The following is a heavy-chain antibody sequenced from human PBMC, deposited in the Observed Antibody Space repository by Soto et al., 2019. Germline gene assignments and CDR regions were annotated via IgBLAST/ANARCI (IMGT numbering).Heavy chain of an antibody. D-gene: IGHD1-26*01. Sequence: QVQLVQSGAEVKKPGSSVKVSCKASGGTFNTYGITWVRQALGQGLEWMGVIIPLFGTPTYAQNFQGRISITADASSSTAYMEQSSLRSDDTAVYYCAREGTSIVGTTYDCYSGLDVWGQGTTVTVSS. CDR1: GGTFNTYG. CDR2: IIPLFGTP. V-gene: IGHV1-69*01. J-gene: IGHJ6*02. CDR3: AREGTSIVGTTYDCYSGLDV.